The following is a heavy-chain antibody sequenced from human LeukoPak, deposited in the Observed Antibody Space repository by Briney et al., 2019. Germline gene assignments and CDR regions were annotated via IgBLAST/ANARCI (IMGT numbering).Heavy chain of an antibody. CDR3: VTSSQQRLGIPNY. CDR1: GFTFSSYG. V-gene: IGHV3-33*01. J-gene: IGHJ4*02. Sequence: GGSLRLSCAASGFTFSSYGMHWVRQAPGKGLEWVAVIWYDGSSEYYADSVRGRFTISRDNSKNMLFLQLNSLRAEDTAVYHCVTSSQQRLGIPNYWGQGTPVTVSS. CDR2: IWYDGSSE. D-gene: IGHD6-13*01.